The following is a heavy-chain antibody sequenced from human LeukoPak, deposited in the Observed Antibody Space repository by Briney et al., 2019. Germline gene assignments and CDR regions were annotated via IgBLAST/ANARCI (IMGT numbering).Heavy chain of an antibody. CDR2: ISGSGDST. J-gene: IGHJ4*02. CDR3: ARVGYSGYDYDY. D-gene: IGHD5-12*01. CDR1: GFTFSSYV. V-gene: IGHV3-23*01. Sequence: GGSLRLSCAASGFTFSSYVMSWVRQAPGKGLEWVSVISGSGDSTYYADSVEGRCTISRDNSKDALYLQMNSLRAEDTAVYYCARVGYSGYDYDYWGQGTLVTVSS.